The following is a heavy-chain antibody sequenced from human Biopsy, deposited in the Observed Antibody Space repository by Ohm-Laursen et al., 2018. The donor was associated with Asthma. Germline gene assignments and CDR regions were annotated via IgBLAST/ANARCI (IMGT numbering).Heavy chain of an antibody. V-gene: IGHV3-33*01. D-gene: IGHD3-9*01. CDR3: ARDQHDILTGQRMNV. CDR1: GFNFRSYG. J-gene: IGHJ6*02. CDR2: LWYDGSNK. Sequence: SLRLSCAATGFNFRSYGMHWVRQAPGRGLEWVAVLWYDGSNKYYGDFVKGRFTISRDNSQNTLYLEMNSLRVEDTAVYYCARDQHDILTGQRMNVGGQGTTVTVSS.